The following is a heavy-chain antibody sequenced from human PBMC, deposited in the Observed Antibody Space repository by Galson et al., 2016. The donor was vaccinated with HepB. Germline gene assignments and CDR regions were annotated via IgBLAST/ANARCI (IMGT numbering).Heavy chain of an antibody. CDR3: AKDGRIYCSSASCHDHFHD. V-gene: IGHV3-23*01. J-gene: IGHJ4*02. D-gene: IGHD2-2*01. CDR1: GFTFRNYG. Sequence: SLRLSCAASGFTFRNYGMTWVRQAPGKGLEVVSSISRSGDSTDYADSVKGRFTISRDNSKKTLYLQMNSLRAEDTAVYYCAKDGRIYCSSASCHDHFHDWGQGTLVTVSS. CDR2: ISRSGDST.